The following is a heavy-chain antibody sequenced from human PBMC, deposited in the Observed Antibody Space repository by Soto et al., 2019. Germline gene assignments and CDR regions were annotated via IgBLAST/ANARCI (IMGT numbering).Heavy chain of an antibody. CDR2: IRRKANSYTT. CDR3: TLLGGWSGGSSGMDV. D-gene: IGHD6-19*01. V-gene: IGHV3-72*01. J-gene: IGHJ6*02. Sequence: EVQLVESGGGLVQPGGSLRLSCAASGLIFSDYHMDWVRQAPGKGLEWVGRIRRKANSYTTEYAASVTGRFTISRDDSKNSLYLQMNSLKSDDTSVYYCTLLGGWSGGSSGMDVWGQGTTVTVSS. CDR1: GLIFSDYH.